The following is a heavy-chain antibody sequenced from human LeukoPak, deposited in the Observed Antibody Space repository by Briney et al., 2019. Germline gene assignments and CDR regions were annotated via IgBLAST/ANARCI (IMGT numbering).Heavy chain of an antibody. V-gene: IGHV3-30*02. D-gene: IGHD3-22*01. Sequence: GGSLRLSCAASGFTFSSYGMHWVRQAPGKGLEWVAFIRYDGSNKYYADSVKGRFTISRDNSKNTLYLQMNSLGAEDTAVYYCAKDQDTLNYYDSSSFDYWGQGTLVTVSS. J-gene: IGHJ4*02. CDR1: GFTFSSYG. CDR2: IRYDGSNK. CDR3: AKDQDTLNYYDSSSFDY.